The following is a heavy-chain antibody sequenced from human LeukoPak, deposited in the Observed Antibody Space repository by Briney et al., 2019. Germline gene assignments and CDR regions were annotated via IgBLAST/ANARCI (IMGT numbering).Heavy chain of an antibody. D-gene: IGHD2-2*02. CDR3: ARESCSSTSCYIYHYYGMDV. J-gene: IGHJ6*02. CDR2: ISSSGSTI. Sequence: PGGSLRLSCAASGFTFSDYYMSWIRQAPGEGLEWVSYISSSGSTIYYADSVKGRFTISRDNAKNSLYLQMNSLRAEDTAVYYCARESCSSTSCYIYHYYGMDVWGQGTTVTVSS. CDR1: GFTFSDYY. V-gene: IGHV3-11*01.